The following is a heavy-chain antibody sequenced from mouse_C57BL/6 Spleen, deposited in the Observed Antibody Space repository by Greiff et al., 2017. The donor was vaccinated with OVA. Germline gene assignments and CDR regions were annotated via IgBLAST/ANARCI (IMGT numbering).Heavy chain of an antibody. D-gene: IGHD2-1*01. V-gene: IGHV1-15*01. J-gene: IGHJ2*01. CDR3: TRDGNYLYYFDY. CDR2: IDPETGGT. Sequence: VKLQESGAELVRPGASVTLSCKASGYTFTDYEMHWVKQTPVHGLEWIGAIDPETGGTAYNQKFKGKAILTADKSSSTAYMELRSLTSEDSAVYYCTRDGNYLYYFDYWGQGTTLTVSS. CDR1: GYTFTDYE.